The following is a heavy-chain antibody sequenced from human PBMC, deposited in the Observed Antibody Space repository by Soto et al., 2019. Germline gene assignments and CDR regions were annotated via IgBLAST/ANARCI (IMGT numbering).Heavy chain of an antibody. J-gene: IGHJ4*02. CDR3: AGAGGVRGVIITV. Sequence: SETLSLTCTVSGGSISSGGYYWSWIRQHPGKGLEWIGYIYYSGSTYYNPSLKSRVTISVDTSKNQFSLKLGSVTAADTAVYYCAGAGGVRGVIITVWGQGTLVTVSS. D-gene: IGHD3-10*01. CDR2: IYYSGST. CDR1: GGSISSGGYY. V-gene: IGHV4-31*03.